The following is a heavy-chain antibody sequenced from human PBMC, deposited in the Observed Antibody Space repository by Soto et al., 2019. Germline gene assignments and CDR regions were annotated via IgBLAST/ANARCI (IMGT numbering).Heavy chain of an antibody. J-gene: IGHJ4*02. D-gene: IGHD2-15*01. CDR3: ARFNAHCSGGTCYSDY. Sequence: ASVKVSCKATGYTFSSYGISWVRQAPGQGLEWMGWTNTYTGDTIYAQKFQGRVSMTTDVLTTTSYMELRSLKSDDTAVYFCARFNAHCSGGTCYSDYWGQGTPVTVSS. CDR1: GYTFSSYG. CDR2: TNTYTGDT. V-gene: IGHV1-18*01.